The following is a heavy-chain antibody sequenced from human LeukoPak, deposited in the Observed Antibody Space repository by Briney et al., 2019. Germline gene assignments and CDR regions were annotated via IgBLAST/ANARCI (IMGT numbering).Heavy chain of an antibody. CDR3: ARRVLGYSSSWYGYYYYMDV. V-gene: IGHV4-34*01. J-gene: IGHJ6*03. D-gene: IGHD6-13*01. CDR1: GGSFSGYH. Sequence: PSETLSLTCAVYGGSFSGYHWSWIRQPPGKGLEWIGEINHSGSTNYNPSLKSRVTISVDTSKNQFSLKLSSVTAADTAVYYCARRVLGYSSSWYGYYYYMDVWGKGTTVTISS. CDR2: INHSGST.